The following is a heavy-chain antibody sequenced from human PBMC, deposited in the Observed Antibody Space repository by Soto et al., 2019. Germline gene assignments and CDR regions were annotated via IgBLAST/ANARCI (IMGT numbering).Heavy chain of an antibody. Sequence: QVQLQESGPGLVKPSETLSLTCTVSGGSISSYYWSWIRQPPGKGLEWIGYIYNSGSTNYNASLKTXXTXSAXTSKNEFSLKLSSVTAADTAVYYRARHVVGYGMDVWGQGTTVTVSS. J-gene: IGHJ6*02. D-gene: IGHD2-15*01. CDR1: GGSISSYY. CDR2: IYNSGST. V-gene: IGHV4-59*01. CDR3: ARHVVGYGMDV.